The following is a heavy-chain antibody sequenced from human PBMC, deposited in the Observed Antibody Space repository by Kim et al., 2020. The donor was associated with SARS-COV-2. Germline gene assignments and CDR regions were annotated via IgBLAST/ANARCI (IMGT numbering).Heavy chain of an antibody. J-gene: IGHJ5*02. V-gene: IGHV4-34*13. Sequence: NYTPPLKSRFTISVDTSKHQFSLKLSSVTAADTAVYYCASNGRFLNWCDPWGQGTLVTVSS. D-gene: IGHD3-3*01. CDR3: ASNGRFLNWCDP.